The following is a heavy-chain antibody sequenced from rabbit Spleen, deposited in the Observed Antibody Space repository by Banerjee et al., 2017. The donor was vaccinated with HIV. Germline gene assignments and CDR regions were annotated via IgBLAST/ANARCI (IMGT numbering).Heavy chain of an antibody. CDR2: ITTGSRDFT. CDR3: ARDTGASFSTYGMDL. Sequence: QSLEESGGDLVKPGASLTLTCKASGLDFSSDSYDSYMCWVRQAPGKGLEWIACITTGSRDFTYYASWAKGRFTISKTSSTTVILQMTSLTVADTATYFCARDTGASFSTYGMDLWGQGTLVTVS. V-gene: IGHV1S40*01. J-gene: IGHJ6*01. CDR1: GLDFSSDSY. D-gene: IGHD7-1*01.